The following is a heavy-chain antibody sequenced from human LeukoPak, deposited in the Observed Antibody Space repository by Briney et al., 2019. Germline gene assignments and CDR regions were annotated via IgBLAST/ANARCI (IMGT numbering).Heavy chain of an antibody. CDR1: GYTFTGYY. V-gene: IGHV1-46*01. CDR3: ARAQSGSGSYAY. Sequence: ASVKVSCKASGYTFTGYYMHCVRQSPGQGLEWMGIINPSGGSTSYAQKFQGRVTMTRDTSTSTVYMELYSLRSEDTAVYYCARAQSGSGSYAYWGQGTLVTVSS. J-gene: IGHJ4*02. D-gene: IGHD1-26*01. CDR2: INPSGGST.